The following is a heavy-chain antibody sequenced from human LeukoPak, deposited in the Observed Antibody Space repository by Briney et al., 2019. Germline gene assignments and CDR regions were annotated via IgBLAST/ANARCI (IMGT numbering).Heavy chain of an antibody. J-gene: IGHJ6*03. D-gene: IGHD3-3*01. V-gene: IGHV3-21*01. CDR2: ISSSSSYI. CDR1: GFTFSSYS. Sequence: PGGSLRLSCAASGFTFSSYSMNWVRQAPGKGLEWVSSISSSSSYIYYADSVKGRFTISRDNAKNSLYLQMNSLRAEDTAVYYCARDPAPYDFWSGFNYYYYYCMDVWGKGTTVTVSS. CDR3: ARDPAPYDFWSGFNYYYYYCMDV.